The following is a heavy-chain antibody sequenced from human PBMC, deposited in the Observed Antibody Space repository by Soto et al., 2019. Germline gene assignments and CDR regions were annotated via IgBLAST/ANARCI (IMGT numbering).Heavy chain of an antibody. Sequence: LRLSCAASASTFNNYAMSWVRQAPGKGLEWVSGIGGSGRTTYYADSVKGRFTISRDNSNNTLFLQMNSLRAEDTAVYYCAKSRYSDSSGDFYDYWGQGTLVTVSS. D-gene: IGHD3-22*01. V-gene: IGHV3-23*01. CDR3: AKSRYSDSSGDFYDY. CDR1: ASTFNNYA. CDR2: IGGSGRTT. J-gene: IGHJ4*02.